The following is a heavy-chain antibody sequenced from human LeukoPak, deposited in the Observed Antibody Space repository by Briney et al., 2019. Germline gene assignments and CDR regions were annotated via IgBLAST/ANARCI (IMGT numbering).Heavy chain of an antibody. V-gene: IGHV4-59*01. Sequence: SETLSLTCTVSGGSINSYYWSWIRQPPGKGLEWIGYIDYSGSTNYNPSFRSRATISVDTSKNQFSLRLSSVTAADTAVYYCARLNGGVWGKGTTVTVSS. CDR1: GGSINSYY. CDR3: ARLNGGV. CDR2: IDYSGST. D-gene: IGHD1-1*01. J-gene: IGHJ6*04.